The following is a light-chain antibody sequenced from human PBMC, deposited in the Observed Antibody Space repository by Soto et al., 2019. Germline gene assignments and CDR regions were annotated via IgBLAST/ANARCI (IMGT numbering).Light chain of an antibody. V-gene: IGKV4-1*01. CDR1: QSVLYSSNNKNY. Sequence: DIVMTQSPDSLAVSLGERATINCKSSQSVLYSSNNKNYLAWYQQKPGQPPKLLIYWASTRESGVPDRFSGSGSGTDFTLTISSLQDEDVAVYYCQQYYRTPITFGQGTRLEIK. J-gene: IGKJ5*01. CDR2: WAS. CDR3: QQYYRTPIT.